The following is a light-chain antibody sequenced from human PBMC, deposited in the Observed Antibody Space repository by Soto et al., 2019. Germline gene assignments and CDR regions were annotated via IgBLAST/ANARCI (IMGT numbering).Light chain of an antibody. Sequence: DIQLTKSPSFLSASVGDRVTITCRASQDISTYLAWYQQKPGKAPNHLIYVASTLQDGVPSRFSGTGSGTEFTLTITNLQPADFATYYCQQRVSYPLTFGEGTEVEIK. V-gene: IGKV1-9*01. J-gene: IGKJ4*01. CDR1: QDISTY. CDR2: VAS. CDR3: QQRVSYPLT.